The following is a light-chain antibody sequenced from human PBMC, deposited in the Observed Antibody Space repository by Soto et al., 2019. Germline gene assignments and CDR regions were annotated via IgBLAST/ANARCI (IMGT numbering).Light chain of an antibody. V-gene: IGKV3-11*01. CDR3: QQRSNWRIT. J-gene: IGKJ5*01. Sequence: EVVLTQSPATLSLAPGERATLSCRASQFLSSYLAWYQQKPGQPPRLLIYDASNRATGIPARFSGSGSGTDFTLTISSLEPEDFAVYYCQQRSNWRITFGQGTRLEIK. CDR1: QFLSSY. CDR2: DAS.